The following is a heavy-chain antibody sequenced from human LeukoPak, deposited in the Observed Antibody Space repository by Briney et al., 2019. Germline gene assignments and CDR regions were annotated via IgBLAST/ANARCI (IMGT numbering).Heavy chain of an antibody. CDR3: VRQATNKPIDY. Sequence: GGSLRLSCAASGFTFSPYRMHWVRQAPGKGLVWVSRINTDESDIAYAASVKGRLTISRDNAENTLYLQMNSLRAEDTAVYYCVRQATNKPIDYWGRGTLVTVSS. CDR1: GFTFSPYR. V-gene: IGHV3-74*01. J-gene: IGHJ4*02. D-gene: IGHD5-12*01. CDR2: INTDESDI.